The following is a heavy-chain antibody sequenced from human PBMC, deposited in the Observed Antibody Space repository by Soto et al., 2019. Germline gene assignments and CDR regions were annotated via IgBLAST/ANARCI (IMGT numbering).Heavy chain of an antibody. V-gene: IGHV4-59*08. J-gene: IGHJ4*02. Sequence: TSETLSLTCTVSGGSISSYYCSWIRQPPGKGLEWIGYIYYSGSTNYNPSLKSRVTISVDTSKNQFSLKLSSVTAADTAVYYCVRAIVVVPAAMHTFVDYWGQGTLVTVSS. D-gene: IGHD2-2*01. CDR3: VRAIVVVPAAMHTFVDY. CDR2: IYYSGST. CDR1: GGSISSYY.